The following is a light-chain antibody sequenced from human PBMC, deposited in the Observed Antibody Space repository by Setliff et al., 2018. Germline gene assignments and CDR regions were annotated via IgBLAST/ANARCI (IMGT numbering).Light chain of an antibody. CDR2: DVS. V-gene: IGLV2-14*03. CDR1: SSDVGGYNS. CDR3: CSFAGTYYV. J-gene: IGLJ1*01. Sequence: QSVLTQPASVSGSPGQSITISCTGTSSDVGGYNSVSWYQQHPGKAPKLMIYDVSNRPSGVSNRFSGSKSGNTASLTISGLQAEDEADYYCCSFAGTYYVFGSGTKVTVL.